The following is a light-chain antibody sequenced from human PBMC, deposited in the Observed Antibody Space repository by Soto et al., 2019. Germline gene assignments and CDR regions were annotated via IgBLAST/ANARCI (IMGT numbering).Light chain of an antibody. CDR3: QQYNNWPLT. V-gene: IGKV3-15*01. Sequence: EIVMTQSPATLSVSPGERATLSCRASQSVNSDLAWYQQKPGQAPRLLIYGASTRATGIPGGFSGSGSGTEFTLTICSLQSEDFAVYYCQQYNNWPLTFGGGTKV. CDR2: GAS. J-gene: IGKJ4*01. CDR1: QSVNSD.